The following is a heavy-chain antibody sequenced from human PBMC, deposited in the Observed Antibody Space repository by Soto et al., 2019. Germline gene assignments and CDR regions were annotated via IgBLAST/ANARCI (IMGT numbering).Heavy chain of an antibody. Sequence: ASVKVSCKASGFIFTNFFMHWVRQAPGQGPEWMGVINPSGTPSSIAQKFQDRFTMTRETSTSTVYMQLNSLTSEDTAVYYCGKGRSYYYYYGVDVWGQGTTVTVSS. CDR2: INPSGTPS. CDR3: GKGRSYYYYYGVDV. J-gene: IGHJ6*02. CDR1: GFIFTNFF. D-gene: IGHD1-26*01. V-gene: IGHV1-46*01.